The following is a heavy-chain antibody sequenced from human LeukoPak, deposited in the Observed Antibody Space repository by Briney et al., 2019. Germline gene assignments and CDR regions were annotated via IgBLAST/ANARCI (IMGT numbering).Heavy chain of an antibody. J-gene: IGHJ6*03. CDR2: ISSSGSTI. CDR1: GFTFSDYY. D-gene: IGHD4-11*01. Sequence: GGSLRLSCAASGFTFSDYYTSWIRQAPGKGLEWVSYISSSGSTIYYADSVKGRFTISRDNAKNSLYLQMNSLRADDTAVYYCASTVTHQYYYYYYMDVWGKGTTVTVSS. V-gene: IGHV3-11*04. CDR3: ASTVTHQYYYYYYMDV.